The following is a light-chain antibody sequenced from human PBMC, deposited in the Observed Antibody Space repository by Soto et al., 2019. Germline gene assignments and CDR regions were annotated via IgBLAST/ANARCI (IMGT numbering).Light chain of an antibody. J-gene: IGKJ5*01. CDR3: QQYNNWPPIT. Sequence: EIVLTQSPATLSLSRGEIATLSCRASQSVSRYLAWYQQKPGQAPRLLIYDASNRATGIPARFSGSGSGTDFTLTISSLQSEDVAVYYCQQYNNWPPITFGQGTRLEIK. CDR1: QSVSRY. CDR2: DAS. V-gene: IGKV3-11*01.